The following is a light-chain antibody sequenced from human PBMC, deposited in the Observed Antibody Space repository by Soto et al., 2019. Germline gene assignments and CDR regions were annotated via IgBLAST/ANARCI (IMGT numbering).Light chain of an antibody. CDR1: SSDVGGYNY. V-gene: IGLV2-14*01. CDR3: SSYTSSSTS. J-gene: IGLJ1*01. Sequence: QSALTQPASVSGSPGQSITISCTGTSSDVGGYNYVSWYQQHPGKAPKLMIYDVSNRPSGVSNRFSGSKSGNTASLTISGLQAEDEADYYCSSYTSSSTSVGTGTKLTVL. CDR2: DVS.